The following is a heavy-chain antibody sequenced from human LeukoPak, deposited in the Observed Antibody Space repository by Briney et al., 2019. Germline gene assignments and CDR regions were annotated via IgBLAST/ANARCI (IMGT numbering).Heavy chain of an antibody. CDR3: LKDRSSTDY. Sequence: GGSLRLSCAASGFTFSSYWMHWVRHDPGKGLVWVSRISSDGSSTNYADSVKGRFTISRDNSKNTVYLQMNSLRAEDTAVYYCLKDRSSTDYWGQGTLVTVSS. CDR2: ISSDGSST. J-gene: IGHJ4*02. CDR1: GFTFSSYW. V-gene: IGHV3-74*01. D-gene: IGHD6-19*01.